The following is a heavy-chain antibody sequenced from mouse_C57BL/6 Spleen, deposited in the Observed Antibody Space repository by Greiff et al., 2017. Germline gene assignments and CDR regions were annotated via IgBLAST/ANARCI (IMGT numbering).Heavy chain of an antibody. D-gene: IGHD3-2*02. CDR1: GFSFNTYA. J-gene: IGHJ3*01. CDR3: EATGFAY. CDR2: IRSKSNNYAT. Sequence: EVKLVESGGGLVQPKGSLKLSCAASGFSFNTYAMNWVRQAPGQGLEWVARIRSKSNNYATYYADSVKDRFTISRDDSESMLYLQMNNLKTEDTAMYYCEATGFAYWGQGTLVTVSA. V-gene: IGHV10-1*01.